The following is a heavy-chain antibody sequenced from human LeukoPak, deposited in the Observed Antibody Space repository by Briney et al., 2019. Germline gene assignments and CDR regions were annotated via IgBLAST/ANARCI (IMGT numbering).Heavy chain of an antibody. D-gene: IGHD4-17*01. CDR3: ARAPSMTTFDY. CDR2: ISSSGSTT. V-gene: IGHV3-11*01. CDR1: GFTFSDYY. Sequence: GGSLRLSCAASGFTFSDYYMSWIRQAPGKGLEWVSYISSSGSTTYYADSVKGRFTISRDNAKNSLYLQMNSLRAEDTAVYYCARAPSMTTFDYWGQGTLVTVSS. J-gene: IGHJ4*02.